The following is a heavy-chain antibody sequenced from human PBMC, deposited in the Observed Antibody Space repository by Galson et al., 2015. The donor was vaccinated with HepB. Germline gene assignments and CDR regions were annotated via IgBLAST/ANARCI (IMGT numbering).Heavy chain of an antibody. CDR3: TRDGLIAVRWNNYYYMDV. CDR1: GFTFGDYG. Sequence: SLRLSCAASGFTFGDYGMSWFRQAPGKGLEWVGFIRIKAYGGTTEYAASVKGRFTISRDDSESIAYLQMNSLKTEDTAVYYCTRDGLIAVRWNNYYYMDVWGKGTTVTVSS. V-gene: IGHV3-49*03. J-gene: IGHJ6*03. CDR2: IRIKAYGGTT. D-gene: IGHD6-6*01.